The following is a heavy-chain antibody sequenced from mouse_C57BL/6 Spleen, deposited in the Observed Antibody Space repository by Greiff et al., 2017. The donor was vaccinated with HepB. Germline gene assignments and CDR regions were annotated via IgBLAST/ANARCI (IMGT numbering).Heavy chain of an antibody. CDR1: GYTFTSYW. V-gene: IGHV1-53*01. Sequence: QVHVKQPGTELVKPGASVKLSCKASGYTFTSYWMHWVKQRPGQGLEWIGNINPSNGGTNYNEKFKSKATLTVDKSSSTAYMQLSSLTSEDSAVYYCARGSSGYRFAYWGQGTLVTVSA. J-gene: IGHJ3*01. CDR3: ARGSSGYRFAY. D-gene: IGHD3-2*02. CDR2: INPSNGGT.